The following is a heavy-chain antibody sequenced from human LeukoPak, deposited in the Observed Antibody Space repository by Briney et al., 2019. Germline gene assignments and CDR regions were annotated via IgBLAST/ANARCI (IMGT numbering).Heavy chain of an antibody. Sequence: PGGSLRLSCAASGFTFSNAWMSWVRQAPGKGLEWVGFIRSKGYGGTTEYAASVKGRFTITRDDSKSIAYLQMNSLKTEDTAVYYCTRGDYYDSSGYFLLFDDSGDGTLVTVSS. CDR2: IRSKGYGGTT. J-gene: IGHJ4*01. V-gene: IGHV3-49*04. CDR1: GFTFSNAW. D-gene: IGHD3-22*01. CDR3: TRGDYYDSSGYFLLFDD.